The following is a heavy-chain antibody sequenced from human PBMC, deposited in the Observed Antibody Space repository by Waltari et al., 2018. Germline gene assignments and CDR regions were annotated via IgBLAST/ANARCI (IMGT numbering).Heavy chain of an antibody. CDR2: INQSGRT. CDR3: ARGVGATNWFDP. D-gene: IGHD1-26*01. Sequence: QVQLQQWGAGLLKPSETLSLTCAVYGGSFSGYYWSWIRQPPGKGLEWIGEINQSGRTNYNPTLTSRVTMSVDTAKIQFSLKLSSVTAADTAVYYWARGVGATNWFDPWGQGTLVTVSS. CDR1: GGSFSGYY. J-gene: IGHJ5*02. V-gene: IGHV4-34*01.